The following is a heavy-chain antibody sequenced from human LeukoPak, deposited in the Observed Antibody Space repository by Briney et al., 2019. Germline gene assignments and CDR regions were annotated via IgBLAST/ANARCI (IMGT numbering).Heavy chain of an antibody. CDR1: GFTFNNYG. CDR3: AKGSTGYFADL. D-gene: IGHD3-22*01. Sequence: QSGGSLRLSCAASGFTFNNYGLIWVRQAPGKGLEWVAAISNDGGGIMYAAFVGGRFTISRDNSKNTLFLQMNSLRAEDTALYYCAKGSTGYFADLWGQGTLVTVSS. CDR2: ISNDGGGI. V-gene: IGHV3-23*01. J-gene: IGHJ5*02.